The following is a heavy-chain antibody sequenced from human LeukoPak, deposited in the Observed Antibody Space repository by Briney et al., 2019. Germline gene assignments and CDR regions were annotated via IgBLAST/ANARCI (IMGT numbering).Heavy chain of an antibody. CDR3: TRMTTGHDY. V-gene: IGHV4-34*01. CDR1: GVSFNDYY. CDR2: INHSGYT. J-gene: IGHJ4*02. D-gene: IGHD4-17*01. Sequence: PSETLSLTCAVSGVSFNDYYWSWVRQTPGKGLEWIGEINHSGYTNDSPSLKSRVTISIDTSRKQFSLNLSSVTVADTGIYYCTRMTTGHDYWGQGTLVTVSS.